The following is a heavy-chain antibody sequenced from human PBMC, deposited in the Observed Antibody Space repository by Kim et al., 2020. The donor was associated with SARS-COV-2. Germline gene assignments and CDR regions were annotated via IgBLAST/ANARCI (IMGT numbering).Heavy chain of an antibody. CDR2: PNSGNT. Sequence: PNSGNTGYAQKFKGRVTMNRNTSITTAYMELSNLTSEDTAVYYCARKWEYWGQGALVTVSS. D-gene: IGHD1-26*01. J-gene: IGHJ4*02. CDR3: ARKWEY. V-gene: IGHV1-8*01.